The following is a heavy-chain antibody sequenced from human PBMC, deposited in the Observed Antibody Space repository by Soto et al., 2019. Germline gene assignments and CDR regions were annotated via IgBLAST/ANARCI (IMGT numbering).Heavy chain of an antibody. Sequence: SETLSLTCTVSGASISNTDYSWGWIRQPPGKGLEWIGTMYYSGSTYYNPSLKSRVTISVDTSRKEVSLKLTSVTAADTAVYYCARHSTPWEKNWFHPWGQSTLVTISS. V-gene: IGHV4-39*01. CDR1: GASISNTDYS. J-gene: IGHJ5*02. D-gene: IGHD1-26*01. CDR2: MYYSGST. CDR3: ARHSTPWEKNWFHP.